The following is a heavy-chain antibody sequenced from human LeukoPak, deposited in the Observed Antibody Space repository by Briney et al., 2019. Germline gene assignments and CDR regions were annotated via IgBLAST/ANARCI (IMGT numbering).Heavy chain of an antibody. D-gene: IGHD6-19*01. CDR3: ARKARSSGWYGVYFDY. J-gene: IGHJ4*02. Sequence: RASVKVSCKASGYTFTSYYMHWVRQAPGQGLEWMGIINPSGGSTSYAQKFQGRVTMTRDMSTSTVYMELSSLRSEDTAVYYCARKARSSGWYGVYFDYWGQGTLVTVSS. CDR1: GYTFTSYY. CDR2: INPSGGST. V-gene: IGHV1-46*01.